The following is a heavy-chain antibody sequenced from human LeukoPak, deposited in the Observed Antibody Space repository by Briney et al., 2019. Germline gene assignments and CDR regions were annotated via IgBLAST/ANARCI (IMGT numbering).Heavy chain of an antibody. CDR3: ARESYCSSTSCYAGGVASANWFDP. CDR1: GYTFTAYY. CDR2: IDPKSGGT. V-gene: IGHV1-2*02. Sequence: ASVKVSCKASGYTFTAYYMHWVRQAPGQGLEWMGWIDPKSGGTKYAQKFQGRVTMTRDTSISTAYMELSRLRSDDTAVYYCARESYCSSTSCYAGGVASANWFDPWGQGTLVTVSS. D-gene: IGHD2-2*01. J-gene: IGHJ5*02.